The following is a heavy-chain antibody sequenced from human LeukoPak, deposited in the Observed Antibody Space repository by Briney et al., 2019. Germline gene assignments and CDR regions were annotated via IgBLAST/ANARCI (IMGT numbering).Heavy chain of an antibody. D-gene: IGHD5-24*01. CDR2: IYHSGST. CDR3: AITRPRLATGD. Sequence: PSETLSLTCTVSGGSISSYYWSWIRQPPGKGLEWIGYIYHSGSTYYNPSLKSRVTISVDRSKNQFSLKLSSVTAADTAVYYCAITRPRLATGDWGQGTLVTVSS. V-gene: IGHV4-59*12. J-gene: IGHJ4*02. CDR1: GGSISSYY.